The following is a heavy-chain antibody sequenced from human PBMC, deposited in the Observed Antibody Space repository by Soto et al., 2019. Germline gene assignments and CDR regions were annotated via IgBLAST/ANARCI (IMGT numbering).Heavy chain of an antibody. D-gene: IGHD5-12*01. CDR3: ARIYSGYDDAGAFDI. CDR2: IYYTGRT. V-gene: IGHV4-39*01. Sequence: QLQVQESGPGLVKPSETLSLTCTVSSGSISSSAYFWGWIRQPPGKGLEWIGNIYYTGRTSYNPSLKSRITISIDTSKNRFSLKLSSVTAADTSVYFCARIYSGYDDAGAFDIWGQGTMVTVSS. CDR1: SGSISSSAYF. J-gene: IGHJ3*02.